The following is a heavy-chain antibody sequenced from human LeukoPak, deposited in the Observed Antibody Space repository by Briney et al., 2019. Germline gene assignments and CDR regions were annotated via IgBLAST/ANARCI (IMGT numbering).Heavy chain of an antibody. V-gene: IGHV3-9*01. D-gene: IGHD1-1*01. CDR3: AKDVGRLERNPDY. CDR1: GFTFDDYA. CDR2: VSWNSGSV. Sequence: GRSLRLSCAGSGFTFDDYAMHWVRQAPGKGLEWVTGVSWNSGSVGYADSVKGRFTISRDNAKNSLYLQMNSLRAEDTALYHCAKDVGRLERNPDYWGQGTLVTVSS. J-gene: IGHJ4*02.